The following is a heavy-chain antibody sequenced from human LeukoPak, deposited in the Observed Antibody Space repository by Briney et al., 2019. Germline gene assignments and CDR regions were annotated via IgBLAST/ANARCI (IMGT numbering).Heavy chain of an antibody. CDR3: ARGGYSGSLKYYYYGMDV. CDR2: IGTAGDT. Sequence: GGSLRLSCAASGFTFSSYDMHWVRQATGKGLEWVSAIGTAGDTYYPGSVKGRFTISRENAKNSLCLQMNSLRAGDTAVYYCARGGYSGSLKYYYYGMDVWGQGTTVTVSS. CDR1: GFTFSSYD. J-gene: IGHJ6*02. D-gene: IGHD1-26*01. V-gene: IGHV3-13*01.